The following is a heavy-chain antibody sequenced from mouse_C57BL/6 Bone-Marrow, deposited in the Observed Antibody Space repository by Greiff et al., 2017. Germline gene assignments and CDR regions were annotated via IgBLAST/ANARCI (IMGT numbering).Heavy chain of an antibody. CDR1: GYTFTDYE. CDR3: TRRRGYDYDGNYYAMDY. Sequence: VQLQQSGAELVRPGASVTLSCKASGYTFTDYEMHWVKQTPVHGLEWIGAIDPETGGTAYNQKFKGKAILTADKSSSTAYMELRSLTSEDSAVYYCTRRRGYDYDGNYYAMDYWGQGTSVTVSS. CDR2: IDPETGGT. J-gene: IGHJ4*01. D-gene: IGHD2-4*01. V-gene: IGHV1-15*01.